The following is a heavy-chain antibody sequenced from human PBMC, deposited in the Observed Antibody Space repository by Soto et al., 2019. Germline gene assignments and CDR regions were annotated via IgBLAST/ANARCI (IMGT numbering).Heavy chain of an antibody. Sequence: GGSLRLSCAASGFMFSAYTMNWVRQAPGKGLEWLSSISDDSGYIEYADSLRGRFTVSRDNARNSLYLQIDSLGVEDTAVYYCATPYYFNHWGPGTLVTVSS. V-gene: IGHV3-21*06. CDR2: ISDDSGYI. CDR1: GFMFSAYT. D-gene: IGHD3-16*01. CDR3: ATPYYFNH. J-gene: IGHJ1*01.